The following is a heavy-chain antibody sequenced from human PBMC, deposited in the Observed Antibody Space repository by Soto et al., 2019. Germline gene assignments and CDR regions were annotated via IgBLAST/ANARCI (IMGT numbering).Heavy chain of an antibody. CDR2: ISGSGSIT. CDR1: GFTFRDYY. CDR3: ARAPRVSDY. V-gene: IGHV3-11*01. J-gene: IGHJ4*02. Sequence: PGGSLRLSCAASGFTFRDYYLIWIRQAPGKGLEWVSYISGSGSITSYVDSGKGRFTISRDNAKNSLYLQMNSLRAEDTAVYYCARAPRVSDYWGQGPQVTVSS. D-gene: IGHD3-10*01.